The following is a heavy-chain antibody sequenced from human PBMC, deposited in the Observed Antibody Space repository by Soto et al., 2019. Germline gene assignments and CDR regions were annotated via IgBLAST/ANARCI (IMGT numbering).Heavy chain of an antibody. V-gene: IGHV4-39*01. J-gene: IGHJ4*02. D-gene: IGHD3-22*01. CDR1: GGSITIGTDY. CDR3: ARRHSHDFYDKHMHVP. Sequence: SEPLSLTCDVSGGSITIGTDYWGWICQPPGKGQEWIGNIHYSGTTNYNPSLKSRLSISVDTSKNQFSLMLSSVTAADTSLYYCARRHSHDFYDKHMHVPWGQGTQVTVAS. CDR2: IHYSGTT.